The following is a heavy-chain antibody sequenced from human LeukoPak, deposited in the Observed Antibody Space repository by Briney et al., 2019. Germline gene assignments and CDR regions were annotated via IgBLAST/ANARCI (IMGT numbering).Heavy chain of an antibody. CDR1: GGSFSDYC. CDR2: INYFGST. Sequence: SETLSLTCAVYGGSFSDYCWNWIRQPPGEGLEWIGEINYFGSTNYNPSLKSRVTISGDTSKNQFSLRLNSVTAADTAVYYCARGYREHQTFYSAHYFDYWAQGTLVTVSS. CDR3: ARGYREHQTFYSAHYFDY. J-gene: IGHJ4*02. D-gene: IGHD1/OR15-1a*01. V-gene: IGHV4-34*01.